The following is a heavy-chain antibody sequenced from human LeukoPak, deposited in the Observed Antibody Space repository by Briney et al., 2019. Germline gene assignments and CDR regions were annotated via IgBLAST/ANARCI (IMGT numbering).Heavy chain of an antibody. V-gene: IGHV1-2*06. CDR1: GYTFTGYY. CDR3: ARGLILVTSSDYFDY. J-gene: IGHJ4*02. Sequence: ASVKVSCKASGYTFTGYYMHWVRQAPGQGLEWMGRINPNSGGTNYAQKFQGRVTMTRDTSISTAYMELSRLRSDDTAVYYCARGLILVTSSDYFDYWGQGTLVTVSS. CDR2: INPNSGGT. D-gene: IGHD2-21*02.